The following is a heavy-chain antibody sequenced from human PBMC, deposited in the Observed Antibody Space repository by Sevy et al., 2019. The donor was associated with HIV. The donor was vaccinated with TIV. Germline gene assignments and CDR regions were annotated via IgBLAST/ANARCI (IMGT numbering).Heavy chain of an antibody. CDR2: ITSSGTTI. D-gene: IGHD6-13*01. V-gene: IGHV3-48*03. CDR3: ARGGSSWTGYFDY. CDR1: GFTFSNYE. Sequence: GGSLRLSCAASGFTFSNYEINWVRQAPGKGLEWVSYITSSGTTIYYADAVKGRFTITRSNAKNSLYLQMNSLRTEDTAVYYCARGGSSWTGYFDYWGQGTLVTVSS. J-gene: IGHJ4*02.